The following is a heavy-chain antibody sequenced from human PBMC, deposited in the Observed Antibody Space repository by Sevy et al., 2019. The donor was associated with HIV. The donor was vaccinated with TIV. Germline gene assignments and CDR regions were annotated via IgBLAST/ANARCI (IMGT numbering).Heavy chain of an antibody. Sequence: GGSLRLSCAAPGFTFSSYSMNWVRQAPGKGLEWVSSISSSSSYIYYADSVKGRFTISRDNAKNSLYLQMNSLRAEDTAVYYCARDLDQGYYYDSSGYFYWGQGTLVTVSS. V-gene: IGHV3-21*01. CDR2: ISSSSSYI. J-gene: IGHJ4*02. CDR1: GFTFSSYS. D-gene: IGHD3-22*01. CDR3: ARDLDQGYYYDSSGYFY.